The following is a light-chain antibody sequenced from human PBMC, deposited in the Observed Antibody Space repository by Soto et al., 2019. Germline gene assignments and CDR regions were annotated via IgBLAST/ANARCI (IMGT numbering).Light chain of an antibody. CDR3: SSYTSSNTLI. CDR2: EST. CDR1: SSDVGSSNL. V-gene: IGLV2-14*02. Sequence: QSALTQPASVSGSPGQSITISCTGSSSDVGSSNLVSWFQQDPGKAPKLIIYESTERPSGVSGRFSASKSGDTASLTVSGLQADDEADYYCSSYTSSNTLIFGGGTKVTVL. J-gene: IGLJ2*01.